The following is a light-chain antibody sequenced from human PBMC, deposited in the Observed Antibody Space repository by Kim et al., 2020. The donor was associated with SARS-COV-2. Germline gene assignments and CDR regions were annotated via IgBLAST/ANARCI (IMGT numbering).Light chain of an antibody. Sequence: SSELTQDPAVSVALGQTVRITCQGDSLRSYYASWYQQKPGQAPVLVIYGKNNRPSGIPDRFSGSSSGNPASLTITGAPAEDEADYYCNSRDSSGNHVVF. CDR2: GKN. V-gene: IGLV3-19*01. J-gene: IGLJ2*01. CDR3: NSRDSSGNHVV. CDR1: SLRSYY.